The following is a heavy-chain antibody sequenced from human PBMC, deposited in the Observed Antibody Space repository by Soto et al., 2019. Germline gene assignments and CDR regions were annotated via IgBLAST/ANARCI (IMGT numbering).Heavy chain of an antibody. CDR2: ISSSTTHI. J-gene: IGHJ4*02. D-gene: IGHD5-12*01. V-gene: IGHV3-21*06. CDR3: ARDLQMATIRGGDY. CDR1: GFTFNSYS. Sequence: GGSLRLSCTASGFTFNSYSMNWVRQAPGRGLEWVSSISSSTTHILYADSVKGRFTISRDNGKNSLYLQMNSLRAEDTAVYYCARDLQMATIRGGDYWGQGTKVTVYS.